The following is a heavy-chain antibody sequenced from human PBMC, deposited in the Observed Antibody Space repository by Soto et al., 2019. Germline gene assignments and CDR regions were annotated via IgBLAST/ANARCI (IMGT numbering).Heavy chain of an antibody. D-gene: IGHD3-3*01. Sequence: PSETLSLTCTVSGGSISSGDYYWSWIRQPPGKGLEWIGYIYYSGSTYYNPSLKSRVTISVDTSKNQFSLKLSSVTAADTAVYYCAREIQRTIFGVVTLYYFDYWGQGTLVTVSS. V-gene: IGHV4-30-4*01. CDR2: IYYSGST. CDR3: AREIQRTIFGVVTLYYFDY. CDR1: GGSISSGDYY. J-gene: IGHJ4*02.